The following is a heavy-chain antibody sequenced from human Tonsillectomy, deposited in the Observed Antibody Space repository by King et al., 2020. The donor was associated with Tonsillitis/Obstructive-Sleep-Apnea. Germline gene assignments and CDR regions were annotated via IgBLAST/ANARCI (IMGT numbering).Heavy chain of an antibody. CDR1: GFTFSSYA. V-gene: IGHV3-23*04. CDR3: AKVCDSGTCW. Sequence: VQLVESGGGLVQPGGSLRLSCAPSGFTFSSYAMIWARQAPGKGLEWVSAIGDNGVNKYYADSVKGRFTISRDNSKNTLFLQMNSLRAEDTALYVCAKVCDSGTCWWGQGTMVTVSS. CDR2: IGDNGVNK. D-gene: IGHD5-12*01. J-gene: IGHJ3*01.